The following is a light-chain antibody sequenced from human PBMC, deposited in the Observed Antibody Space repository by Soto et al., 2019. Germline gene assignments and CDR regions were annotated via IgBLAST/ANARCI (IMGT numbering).Light chain of an antibody. CDR3: QQYHSYPFT. CDR2: KAS. J-gene: IGKJ4*01. V-gene: IGKV1-5*03. CDR1: QSISSY. Sequence: DIQMTQSPSTLSASVGDTVTITCWASQSISSYLAWYRQTPGKAPKLLIHKASSLESGLPSRFSGSGSGTEFTLTVSSLQPDDFATYYCQQYHSYPFTFGGGTKVEIK.